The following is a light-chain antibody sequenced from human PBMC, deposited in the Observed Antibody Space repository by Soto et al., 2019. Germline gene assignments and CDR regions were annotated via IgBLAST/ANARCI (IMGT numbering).Light chain of an antibody. V-gene: IGKV3-20*01. Sequence: EIVLTQSPGTLSLSPGERATLSCRASQTFTSGFLAWYQQKPGQAPRLLIYGASSRATGIPDRFSGSGSGTDFTLTISRLEPEDIATYFCHQYDNLSQTFGPGTKVDIK. CDR1: QTFTSGF. CDR2: GAS. CDR3: HQYDNLSQT. J-gene: IGKJ3*01.